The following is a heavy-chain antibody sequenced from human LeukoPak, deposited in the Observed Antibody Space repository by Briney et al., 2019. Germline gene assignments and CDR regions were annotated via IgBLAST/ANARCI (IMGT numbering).Heavy chain of an antibody. CDR3: AVDYDYVWGSYRYTGT. CDR2: INDSGTT. D-gene: IGHD3-16*02. V-gene: IGHV4-34*01. J-gene: IGHJ5*02. Sequence: SETLSLTCGVSSEFFSGYYWGWIRQPPGKGLEWIGDINDSGTTKYNPTLKSRVTISIDSSKRQFSLKVKSVTAADTAVYYCAVDYDYVWGSYRYTGTWGQGTLVTVSS. CDR1: SEFFSGYY.